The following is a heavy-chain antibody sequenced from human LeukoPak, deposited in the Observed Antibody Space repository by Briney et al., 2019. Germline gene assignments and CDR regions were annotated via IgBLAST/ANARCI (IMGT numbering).Heavy chain of an antibody. D-gene: IGHD6-19*01. Sequence: GGSLRLSCAASGFTFSSYWMHWVRQAPGKGLVWVSRINSDGSSTSYADSVKGRLTISRDNAKNTLYLQMNSLRAEDTAVYYCARDGQQWLVRAWYFDLWGRGTLVTVSS. CDR2: INSDGSST. CDR3: ARDGQQWLVRAWYFDL. J-gene: IGHJ2*01. V-gene: IGHV3-74*01. CDR1: GFTFSSYW.